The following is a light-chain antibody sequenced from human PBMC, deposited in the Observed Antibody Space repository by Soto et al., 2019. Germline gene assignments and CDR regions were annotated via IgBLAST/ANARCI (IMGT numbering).Light chain of an antibody. CDR3: QQFSSYPLT. J-gene: IGKJ4*01. Sequence: EFLLTQSPCTLALSPGERATLSCRASQTVRNNYLAWYQQKPGQAPSLLIYDASSRATGIPDRFSGGGSGTDFTLTISRLEHEDFAVYYCQQFSSYPLTFGGGTKV. CDR2: DAS. CDR1: QTVRNNY. V-gene: IGKV3-20*01.